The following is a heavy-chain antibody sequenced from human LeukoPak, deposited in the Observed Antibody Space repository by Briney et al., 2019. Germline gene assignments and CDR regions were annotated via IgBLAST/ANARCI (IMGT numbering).Heavy chain of an antibody. J-gene: IGHJ6*02. CDR1: GDSVSSNSAA. V-gene: IGHV6-1*01. D-gene: IGHD3-10*01. CDR2: TYYRSKWYN. Sequence: SQTLSLTCAISGDSVSSNSAAWNWIRQSPSRGLEWLGRTYYRSKWYNDYAVSVKSRITINPDTSKNQFSLQLNSVTPEDTAVYYCVSTGVVRGVPNYYYYGMDVWGQGTTVTVSS. CDR3: VSTGVVRGVPNYYYYGMDV.